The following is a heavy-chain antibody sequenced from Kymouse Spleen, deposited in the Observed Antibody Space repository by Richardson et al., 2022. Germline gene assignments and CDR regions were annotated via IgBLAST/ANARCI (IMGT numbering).Heavy chain of an antibody. CDR3: ARDRGYNWNYRDAFDI. Sequence: EVQLVESGGGLVKPGGSLRLSCAASGFTFSSYSMNWVRQAPGKGLEWVSSISSSSSYIYYADSVKGRFTISRDNAKNSLYLQMNSLRAEDTAVYYCARDRGYNWNYRDAFDIWGQGTMVTVSS. CDR1: GFTFSSYS. CDR2: ISSSSSYI. V-gene: IGHV3-21*03. J-gene: IGHJ3*02. D-gene: IGHD1-7*01.